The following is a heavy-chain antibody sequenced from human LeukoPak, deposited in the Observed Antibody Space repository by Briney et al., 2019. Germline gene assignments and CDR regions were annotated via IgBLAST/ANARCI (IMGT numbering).Heavy chain of an antibody. CDR3: ARVTAVAGTSVGVDA. Sequence: GGSLRLSCAASGFTFHNYWMSWVRRAPGKGLEWVANIKQDGSERYYVDSVKGRLTISRDNAKNSLYLQMNSLRAEDTAVYYCARVTAVAGTSVGVDAWGQGILVTVS. D-gene: IGHD6-19*01. CDR2: IKQDGSER. CDR1: GFTFHNYW. V-gene: IGHV3-7*01. J-gene: IGHJ4*02.